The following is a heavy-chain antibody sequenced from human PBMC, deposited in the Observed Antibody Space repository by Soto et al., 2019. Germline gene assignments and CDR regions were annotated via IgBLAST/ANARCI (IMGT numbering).Heavy chain of an antibody. Sequence: EVQLVESGGDLVPRGGSLRLSCVASGFTFSVYSMNWVRQAPGKGLEWFAYITSDTKTIKYADSVKGRFTISRDNAKNSVYLQMNSLRDEHTAGYYCARSVEGHFDYWGQGTVVTVSS. CDR1: GFTFSVYS. V-gene: IGHV3-48*02. CDR3: ARSVEGHFDY. CDR2: ITSDTKTI. J-gene: IGHJ4*02. D-gene: IGHD6-19*01.